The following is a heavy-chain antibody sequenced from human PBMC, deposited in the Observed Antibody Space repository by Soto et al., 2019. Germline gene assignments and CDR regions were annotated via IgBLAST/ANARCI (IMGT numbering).Heavy chain of an antibody. V-gene: IGHV1-69*12. J-gene: IGHJ6*02. Sequence: QVQLVQSGAEVKKPGSSVKVSCKASGGTFSSYAISWVRQAPGQGLEWMGGIIPIFGTADYAQKFQGRVTIIAGESTSTAYMELSSLRSEDTAVYYCAVTMTNYYYYGMDVWGQGTTVTVSS. CDR3: AVTMTNYYYYGMDV. D-gene: IGHD3-22*01. CDR1: GGTFSSYA. CDR2: IIPIFGTA.